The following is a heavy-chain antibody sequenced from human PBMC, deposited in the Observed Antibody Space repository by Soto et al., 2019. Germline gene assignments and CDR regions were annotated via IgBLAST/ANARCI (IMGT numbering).Heavy chain of an antibody. Sequence: QVQLVQSGAEVKKPGASVKVSCKASGYTFTSYAMHWVRQAPGQRLEWMGWINAGNGNTKYSQKFQGRVTITRDTSASTAYMELSSLRSEDSAVYYCARGPGGPDRPGDYWGQGTLVSVSS. J-gene: IGHJ4*02. D-gene: IGHD2-15*01. CDR1: GYTFTSYA. CDR2: INAGNGNT. V-gene: IGHV1-3*01. CDR3: ARGPGGPDRPGDY.